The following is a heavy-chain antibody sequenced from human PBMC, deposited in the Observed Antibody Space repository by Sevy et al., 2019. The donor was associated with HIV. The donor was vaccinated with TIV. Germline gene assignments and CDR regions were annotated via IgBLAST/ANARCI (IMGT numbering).Heavy chain of an antibody. CDR1: GFTFSSYS. V-gene: IGHV3-21*01. D-gene: IGHD3-22*01. CDR3: ARDRGGSYYDSSGYVVDY. J-gene: IGHJ4*02. Sequence: GGSLRLSCAASGFTFSSYSMNWVRQAPGKGLEWVSSISSSSSYIYYADSVKGRFTISRDNAKNSLYLQMNSLRAEDTAGYYCARDRGGSYYDSSGYVVDYWGQGTLVTVSS. CDR2: ISSSSSYI.